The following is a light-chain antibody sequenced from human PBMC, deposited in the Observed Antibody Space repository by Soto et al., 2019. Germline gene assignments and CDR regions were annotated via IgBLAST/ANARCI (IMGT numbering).Light chain of an antibody. CDR3: KQYNTFST. J-gene: IGKJ1*01. CDR2: DAS. Sequence: DIQMTQSPSSVSASVGDRVTITCRASQSISTWLAWYQQKPGKAPKLLIFDASTLQSGVPSRFSGSGSGTEFTLTISSLQPDDFATYYCKQYNTFSTCGQGTKGDIK. CDR1: QSISTW. V-gene: IGKV1-5*01.